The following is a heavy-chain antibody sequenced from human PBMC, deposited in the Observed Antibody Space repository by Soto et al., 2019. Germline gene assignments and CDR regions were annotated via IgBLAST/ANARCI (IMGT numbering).Heavy chain of an antibody. Sequence: GGSLRLSCAASGFTFSSYAMHWVRQAPGKGLEWVAVISYDGSNKYYADSVKGRFTISRDNSKNTLYLQMNSLRAEDTAVYYCARDQAMYYYGSGSYYGWFDPWGQGTLVTVSS. D-gene: IGHD3-10*01. J-gene: IGHJ5*02. CDR1: GFTFSSYA. V-gene: IGHV3-30-3*01. CDR2: ISYDGSNK. CDR3: ARDQAMYYYGSGSYYGWFDP.